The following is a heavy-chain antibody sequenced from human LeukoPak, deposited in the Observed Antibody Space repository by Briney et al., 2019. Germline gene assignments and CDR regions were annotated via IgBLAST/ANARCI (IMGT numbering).Heavy chain of an antibody. CDR3: ARSTIAVAYGMDV. J-gene: IGHJ6*02. CDR2: ISGDGGST. V-gene: IGHV3-43*02. D-gene: IGHD6-19*01. Sequence: GGSLRLSCAASGFTFDDYAMHWVRQAPGKGLEWVSLISGDGGSTYYAGSVKGRFTISRENARNSLYLQMNSLIAGDTAVYYCARSTIAVAYGMDVWGQGTTVTVSS. CDR1: GFTFDDYA.